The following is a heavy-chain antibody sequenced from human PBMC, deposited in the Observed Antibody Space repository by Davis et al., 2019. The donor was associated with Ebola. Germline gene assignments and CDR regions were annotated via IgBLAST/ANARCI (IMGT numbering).Heavy chain of an antibody. CDR3: ARDSPPYYDILIGGGMDV. V-gene: IGHV3-33*08. Sequence: GESLKISCAASGFTFSGSAMHWVRQAPGKGLEWVAVIWYDGSNKYYADSVKGRFTISRDNSKTTLYLQMNSLRAEDTAVYYCARDSPPYYDILIGGGMDVWGQGTTVTVSS. D-gene: IGHD3-9*01. J-gene: IGHJ6*02. CDR2: IWYDGSNK. CDR1: GFTFSGSA.